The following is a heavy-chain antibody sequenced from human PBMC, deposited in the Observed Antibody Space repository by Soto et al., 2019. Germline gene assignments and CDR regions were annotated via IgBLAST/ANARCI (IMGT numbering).Heavy chain of an antibody. Sequence: SEPLSLTCTVSGDSVTNYFWSWMRQPPGKGLEWIGHIYHGGRTNYSPSLRSRVTMSLDSSKNQFSLNLSSVTAADTAVYFCARDPGYCTNGVCPIFDFWGQGLLVTVSS. D-gene: IGHD2-8*01. V-gene: IGHV4-59*02. CDR2: IYHGGRT. CDR3: ARDPGYCTNGVCPIFDF. CDR1: GDSVTNYF. J-gene: IGHJ4*02.